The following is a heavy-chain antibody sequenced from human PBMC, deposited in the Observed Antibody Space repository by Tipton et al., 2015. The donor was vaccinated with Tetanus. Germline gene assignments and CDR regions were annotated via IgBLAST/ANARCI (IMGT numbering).Heavy chain of an antibody. V-gene: IGHV3-33*01. D-gene: IGHD3-22*01. CDR2: IWYDGSNK. CDR1: GFTFSSYG. CDR3: ARDLPYYDRVPKAFDI. J-gene: IGHJ3*02. Sequence: SLRLSCAASGFTFSSYGMHWVRQAPGKGLEWVAVIWYDGSNKYYADSVKGRFTISRDNSKNTLYLQMNSLRAEDTAVYYCARDLPYYDRVPKAFDIWGQGTMVTVSS.